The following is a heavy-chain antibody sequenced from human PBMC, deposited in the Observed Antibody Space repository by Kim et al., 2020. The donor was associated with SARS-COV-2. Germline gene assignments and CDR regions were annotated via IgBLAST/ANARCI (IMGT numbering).Heavy chain of an antibody. D-gene: IGHD3-10*01. J-gene: IGHJ4*02. V-gene: IGHV3-30*18. CDR3: AKERMVQGVILDY. CDR2: ISYDGSNK. CDR1: GFTFSSYG. Sequence: GGSLRLSCAASGFTFSSYGMHWVRQAPGKGLEWVAVISYDGSNKYYADSVKGRFTISRDNSKNTLYLQMNSLRAEDTAVYYCAKERMVQGVILDYWGQGTLVTVSS.